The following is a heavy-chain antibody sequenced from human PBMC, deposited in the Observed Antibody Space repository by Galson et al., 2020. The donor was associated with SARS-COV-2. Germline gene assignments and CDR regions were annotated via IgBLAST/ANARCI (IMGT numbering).Heavy chain of an antibody. J-gene: IGHJ6*03. CDR3: ARGHRGVVPSPVLGLGPFYSYYYMDV. Sequence: SETLSLTCAVYGGSFSGYSWTWIRQPPGQGLEWIGEINIGGNTNYNPSLRSRVTISVDTSKNQFSLNLRSITAADTALYFCARGHRGVVPSPVLGLGPFYSYYYMDVWSRGTTVTVS. CDR1: GGSFSGYS. V-gene: IGHV4-34*01. D-gene: IGHD3-16*01. CDR2: INIGGNT.